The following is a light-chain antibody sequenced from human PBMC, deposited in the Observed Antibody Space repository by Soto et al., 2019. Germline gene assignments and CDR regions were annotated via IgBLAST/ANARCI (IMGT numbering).Light chain of an antibody. V-gene: IGKV1-5*01. Sequence: DIQMTQSPSTLSASVGDRVTITCRASQSINGWLAWYQQKPGKAPKVLISQVSNLESGVPSRFSGSGSGTEFTLTITRLQPDDSATYYCQQYSSYFGGGTKVDIK. CDR2: QVS. CDR1: QSINGW. J-gene: IGKJ4*01. CDR3: QQYSSY.